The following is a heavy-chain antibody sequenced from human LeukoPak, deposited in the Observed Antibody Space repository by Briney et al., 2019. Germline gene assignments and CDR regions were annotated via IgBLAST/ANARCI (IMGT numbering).Heavy chain of an antibody. Sequence: ASVKVSCKASGYTFISYAISWVRQAPGQGLEWMGGIIPIFGTANYAQKFQGRVTITADESTSTAYMELSSLRSEDTAVYYCARVNIVGATYWFDPWGQGTLVTVSS. D-gene: IGHD1-26*01. V-gene: IGHV1-69*13. CDR3: ARVNIVGATYWFDP. CDR1: GYTFISYA. CDR2: IIPIFGTA. J-gene: IGHJ5*02.